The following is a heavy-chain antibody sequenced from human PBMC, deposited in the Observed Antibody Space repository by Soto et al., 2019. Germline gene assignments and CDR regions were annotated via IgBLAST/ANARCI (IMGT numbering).Heavy chain of an antibody. J-gene: IGHJ5*02. CDR3: AREIVTAGGNNYFDP. CDR2: VYHTGDT. CDR1: GGTVASSHW. V-gene: IGHV4-4*02. Sequence: QVQLQESGPRLVKPSGSLSLTCGVSGGTVASSHWWSWVRQSPGGGLEWIGNVYHTGDTNFNPSLQRRVTISVDKSNHQFSLRLNSLTAADTAVYFCAREIVTAGGNNYFDPWGPGTLVTVSS. D-gene: IGHD2-21*02.